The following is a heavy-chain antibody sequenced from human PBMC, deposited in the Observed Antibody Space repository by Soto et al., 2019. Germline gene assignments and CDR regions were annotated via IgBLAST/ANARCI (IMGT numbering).Heavy chain of an antibody. CDR2: IIPIFGTA. CDR3: SIVVVVAATRAWPNFDY. Sequence: ASVKVSCKASGGTFSSYAISWVRQAPGQGLEWMGGIIPIFGTANYAQKFQGRVTITADESTSTAYMELSSLRSEDTAVYYCSIVVVVAATRAWPNFDYWGQGTLVTVSS. J-gene: IGHJ4*02. D-gene: IGHD2-15*01. CDR1: GGTFSSYA. V-gene: IGHV1-69*13.